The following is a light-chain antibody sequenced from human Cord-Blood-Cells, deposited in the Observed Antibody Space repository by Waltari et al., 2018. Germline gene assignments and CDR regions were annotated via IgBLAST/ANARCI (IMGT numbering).Light chain of an antibody. J-gene: IGKJ5*01. CDR2: DAS. CDR3: QQRSNWPPT. Sequence: EIVLTQSPATLSLSPGARATLSCRASQSVSSYLAWDQQKPGQAPRLLIYDASNRATGIPARFSGSGSGTDFTLTISSLEPEDFAVYYCQQRSNWPPTFGQGTRLEIK. V-gene: IGKV3-11*01. CDR1: QSVSSY.